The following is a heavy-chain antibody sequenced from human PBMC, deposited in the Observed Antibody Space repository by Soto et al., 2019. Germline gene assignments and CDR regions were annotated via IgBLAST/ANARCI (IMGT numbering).Heavy chain of an antibody. J-gene: IGHJ3*02. D-gene: IGHD3-3*01. CDR1: GYPVTAYY. Sequence: QLHLVHSGAVVKKPGASVTVSCSASGYPVTAYYMHWVRQAPGRGLEWMGGINPATGAAKYTQTFQGRAPITRDPPTSTVFMELSGLPSEDTAVFYRARGGGVGVAGSAAFDMWGQGTLVTVSS. V-gene: IGHV1-2*02. CDR3: ARGGGVGVAGSAAFDM. CDR2: INPATGAA.